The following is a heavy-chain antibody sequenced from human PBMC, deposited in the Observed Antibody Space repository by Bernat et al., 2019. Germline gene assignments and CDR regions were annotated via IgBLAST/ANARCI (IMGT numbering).Heavy chain of an antibody. D-gene: IGHD2-8*01. V-gene: IGHV4-34*01. J-gene: IGHJ3*02. CDR3: VSHLKYCTNGVCLGDAAFDI. CDR2: INHSGST. Sequence: QVQLQQWGAGLLKPSETLSLTCAVYGGSFSGYYWSWIRQPPGKGLEWIGEINHSGSTNYNPSLKSRVTISVDTSKNQFSLKLSSVTAADTAVYYCVSHLKYCTNGVCLGDAAFDIWGQGTMVTVSS. CDR1: GGSFSGYY.